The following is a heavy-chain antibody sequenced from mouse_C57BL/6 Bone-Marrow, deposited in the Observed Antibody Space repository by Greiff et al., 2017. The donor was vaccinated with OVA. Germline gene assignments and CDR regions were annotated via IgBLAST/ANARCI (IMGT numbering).Heavy chain of an antibody. J-gene: IGHJ2*01. V-gene: IGHV5-17*01. Sequence: DVMLVESGGGLVKPGGSLKLSCAASGFTFSDYGMHWVRQAPEKGLEWVAYISSGSSTIYYADTVKGRFTISRDNAKNTLFLQMTSLRSEDTAMYYCARGGGSPYYFDYWGQGTTLTVSS. CDR2: ISSGSSTI. CDR3: ARGGGSPYYFDY. CDR1: GFTFSDYG.